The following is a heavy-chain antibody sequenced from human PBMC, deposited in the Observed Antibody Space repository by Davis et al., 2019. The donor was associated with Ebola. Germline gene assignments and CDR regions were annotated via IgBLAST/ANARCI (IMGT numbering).Heavy chain of an antibody. CDR1: GGTFSSYA. CDR2: IIPIFGTA. Sequence: SVKVSCKASGGTFSSYAISWVRQAPGQGLEWMGRIIPIFGTANYAQKFQGRVTITADKSTSTAYMELSSLRSEDTAVYYCAGDQDCGGDCYSYWFDPWGQGTLVTVSS. V-gene: IGHV1-69*06. D-gene: IGHD2-21*02. J-gene: IGHJ5*02. CDR3: AGDQDCGGDCYSYWFDP.